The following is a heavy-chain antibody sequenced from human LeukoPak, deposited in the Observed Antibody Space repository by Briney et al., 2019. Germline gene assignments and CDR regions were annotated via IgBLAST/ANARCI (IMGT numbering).Heavy chain of an antibody. Sequence: GGSLRLSCAASGFTFSDYYMSWIRQAPGKGLEWVSYISSSGSTIYYADSVKGRFTISRDNAKNSLYLQMNSLRAEDTAVYYCVRDFDTVTTAYLQLWGQGTLVTVSS. CDR3: VRDFDTVTTAYLQL. CDR2: ISSSGSTI. CDR1: GFTFSDYY. D-gene: IGHD4-17*01. J-gene: IGHJ1*01. V-gene: IGHV3-11*04.